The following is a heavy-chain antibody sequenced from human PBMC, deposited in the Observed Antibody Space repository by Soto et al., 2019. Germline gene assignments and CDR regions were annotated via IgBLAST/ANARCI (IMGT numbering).Heavy chain of an antibody. V-gene: IGHV1-69*01. CDR1: GDSFPNYA. CDR2: IILALGTP. Sequence: QVLLVQSGAEMKQPGSSVSVSCKASGDSFPNYAFTWVRQAPGQGPDWLGGIILALGTPHYSQRFQGRLTITADESSSTVYMELSSLRLDDTAVYYCGRYCTNTKCRGGYYLDLWGQGTLLTVSS. CDR3: GRYCTNTKCRGGYYLDL. J-gene: IGHJ5*02. D-gene: IGHD2-8*01.